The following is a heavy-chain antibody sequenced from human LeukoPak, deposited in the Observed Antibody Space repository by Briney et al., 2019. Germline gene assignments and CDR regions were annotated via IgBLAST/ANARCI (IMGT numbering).Heavy chain of an antibody. CDR3: ARNGFDYGEMRAFDI. V-gene: IGHV3-30-3*01. J-gene: IGHJ3*02. CDR2: ISYDGSSK. D-gene: IGHD4-17*01. CDR1: GFTFSSYA. Sequence: GGSLRLSCAASGFTFSSYAMHWVRQAPGKGLEWVAVISYDGSSKYYADSVKGRFTTSRDNSKNTLYLQMNSLRAEDTAVYYCARNGFDYGEMRAFDIWGQGTMVTVSS.